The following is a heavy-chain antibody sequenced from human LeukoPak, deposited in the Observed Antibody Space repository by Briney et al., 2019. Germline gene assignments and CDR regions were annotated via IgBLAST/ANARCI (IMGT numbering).Heavy chain of an antibody. Sequence: PGGSLRLSCAASGFTFSSYAMSWVRQAPGKGLEWVSAISGSGGSTYYADSVKGRFTISRDNSKNTLYLQMSSLRAEDTAVYYCAKDRPYYDILTGYLDYWGQGTLVTVSS. J-gene: IGHJ4*02. CDR3: AKDRPYYDILTGYLDY. CDR1: GFTFSSYA. D-gene: IGHD3-9*01. V-gene: IGHV3-23*01. CDR2: ISGSGGST.